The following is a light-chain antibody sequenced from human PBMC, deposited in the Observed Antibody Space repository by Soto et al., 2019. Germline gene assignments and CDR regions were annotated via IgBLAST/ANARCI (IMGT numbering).Light chain of an antibody. CDR3: SSYTSSSLRV. V-gene: IGLV2-14*01. J-gene: IGLJ1*01. CDR2: EVS. CDR1: SSDVGGYNY. Sequence: QSVLTQPASVSGSPGQSITISCTGTSSDVGGYNYVSWYQQHPGKAPKLMIYEVSNRPSGVSNRFSGSKSGNTASLTISGLQAEDEAEYYCSSYTSSSLRVFGTGTKLTVL.